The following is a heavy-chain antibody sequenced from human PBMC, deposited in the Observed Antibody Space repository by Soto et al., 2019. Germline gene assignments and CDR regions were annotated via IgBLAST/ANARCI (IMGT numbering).Heavy chain of an antibody. CDR2: IYPGDSDT. D-gene: IGHD5-12*01. Sequence: PGESLKISCKGSGYSFTSYWIGWVRQMPGKGLEWMGIIYPGDSDTRYSPSFQGQVTISADKSISTAYLQWSSLKASDTAMYYCARINGTGYARGYYYSGMDVWSQGTTVTVSS. V-gene: IGHV5-51*01. CDR1: GYSFTSYW. J-gene: IGHJ6*02. CDR3: ARINGTGYARGYYYSGMDV.